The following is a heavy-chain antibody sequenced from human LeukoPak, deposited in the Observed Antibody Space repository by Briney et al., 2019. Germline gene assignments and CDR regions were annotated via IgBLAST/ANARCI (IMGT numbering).Heavy chain of an antibody. D-gene: IGHD5-18*01. CDR2: ISGSSGST. CDR1: GFTFSSYA. CDR3: ATYTAIPSYGAFDI. V-gene: IGHV3-23*01. J-gene: IGHJ3*02. Sequence: PGGSLRLSCAASGFTFSSYAMSWVRQAPGKGLEWVSAISGSSGSTYYADSVKGRFTISRDNSKNTLYLQMNSLRAEDTAVYYCATYTAIPSYGAFDIWGQGTMVTVSS.